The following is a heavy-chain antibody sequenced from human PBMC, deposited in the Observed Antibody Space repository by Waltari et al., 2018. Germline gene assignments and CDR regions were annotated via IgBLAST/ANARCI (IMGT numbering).Heavy chain of an antibody. D-gene: IGHD4-17*01. V-gene: IGHV4-59*11. Sequence: QVQLQESGPGLVKPSETLSLTCTVSGGSISSHYWSWIRQPPGKGLEWIGYVDYSGSANYNPYLKSQVTISVDTSKNQFSLKLSSVSAADTAVYYCARANYGDYYCYYMDVWGKGTTVTVSS. CDR2: VDYSGSA. CDR3: ARANYGDYYCYYMDV. CDR1: GGSISSHY. J-gene: IGHJ6*03.